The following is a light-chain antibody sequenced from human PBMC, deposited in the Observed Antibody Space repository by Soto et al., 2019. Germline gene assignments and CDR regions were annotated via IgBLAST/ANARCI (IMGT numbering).Light chain of an antibody. CDR3: QQRRNWPPYT. CDR2: DAS. J-gene: IGKJ2*01. Sequence: EIVLTQSPATLSLSPGERATLSCRASQSVSNYLAWYQQKPGQAPRLLIYDASNRATGIPVRFSGSGSGTDFTLTISSLEPEDFAMYYCQQRRNWPPYTFGQGTKLEIK. V-gene: IGKV3-11*01. CDR1: QSVSNY.